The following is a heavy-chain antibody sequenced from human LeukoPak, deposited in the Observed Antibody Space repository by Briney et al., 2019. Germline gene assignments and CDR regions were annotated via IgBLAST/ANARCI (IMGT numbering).Heavy chain of an antibody. CDR2: ITSSSSHI. D-gene: IGHD3-22*01. Sequence: GGSLRLSCAASGFTFSSYAMSWVRQAPGEGLEWISSITSSSSHIFYADSVRGRFTISRDNANNALHLQMNSLRAEDTAVYYCARVFWETVNTGYYSDFWGQGTLVTVSS. V-gene: IGHV3-21*01. J-gene: IGHJ4*02. CDR1: GFTFSSYA. CDR3: ARVFWETVNTGYYSDF.